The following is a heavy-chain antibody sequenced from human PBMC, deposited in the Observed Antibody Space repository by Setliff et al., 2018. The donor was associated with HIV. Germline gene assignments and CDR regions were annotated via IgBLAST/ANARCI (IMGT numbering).Heavy chain of an antibody. V-gene: IGHV4-61*09. CDR1: GGSIWSGSYY. CDR3: ARAVVFASGNFWFDP. J-gene: IGHJ5*02. D-gene: IGHD3-3*01. CDR2: ITASGGA. Sequence: LSLTCTVSGGSIWSGSYYWTWIRLPAGKGLEWIGHITASGGATYNPSVKSRVSISLGSPSSEFSLRLTSVSAADTAVYYCARAVVFASGNFWFDPWGPGALVTVSS.